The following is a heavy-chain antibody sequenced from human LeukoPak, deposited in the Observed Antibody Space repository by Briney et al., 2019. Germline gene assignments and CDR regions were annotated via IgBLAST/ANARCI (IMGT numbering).Heavy chain of an antibody. CDR2: IYYSGST. Sequence: PSETLSLTCTVSGGSISSYYWSWLRQPPGKGLEWIGYIYYSGSTNYNPSLKSRVTISVDTSKNQFSLKLSSVTAADTAVYYCARLSRVDDSSGYLFDYWGQGTLVTVSS. V-gene: IGHV4-59*01. CDR3: ARLSRVDDSSGYLFDY. J-gene: IGHJ4*02. CDR1: GGSISSYY. D-gene: IGHD3-22*01.